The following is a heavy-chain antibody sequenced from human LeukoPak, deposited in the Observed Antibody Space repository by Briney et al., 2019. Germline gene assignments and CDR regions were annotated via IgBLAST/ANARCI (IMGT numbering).Heavy chain of an antibody. CDR2: IWYDGSNK. CDR3: ARGDYYDSSGYSQYFQH. CDR1: GFTFSNYG. Sequence: GGSLRLSCAASGFTFSNYGMHWVRHAPGKGLEWVAVIWYDGSNKYYADSVKGRLTISRDNSKNTLYLQMNSLRAEDTAVYYCARGDYYDSSGYSQYFQHWGQGTLVTVSS. J-gene: IGHJ1*01. V-gene: IGHV3-33*01. D-gene: IGHD3-22*01.